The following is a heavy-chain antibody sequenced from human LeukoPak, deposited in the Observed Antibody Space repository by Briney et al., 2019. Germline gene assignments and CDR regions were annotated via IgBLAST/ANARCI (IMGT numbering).Heavy chain of an antibody. CDR3: ARRVSVTTVTRRTEHNWFDP. D-gene: IGHD4-17*01. V-gene: IGHV5-51*01. J-gene: IGHJ5*02. CDR1: GYSFTSYW. Sequence: GESLKISCKGSGYSFTSYWIGWVRQMPGKGLEWMGIIHPGDSDTRYSPSFQGQVTISADKSISTAYLQWSSLKASDTAMYYCARRVSVTTVTRRTEHNWFDPWGQGTLVTVSS. CDR2: IHPGDSDT.